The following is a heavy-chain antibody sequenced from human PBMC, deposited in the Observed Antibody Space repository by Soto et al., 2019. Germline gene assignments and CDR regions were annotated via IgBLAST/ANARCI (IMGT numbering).Heavy chain of an antibody. CDR2: IYHSGST. J-gene: IGHJ3*02. V-gene: IGHV4-30-2*01. CDR1: GGSISSCGYS. Sequence: PSETLSLTCAVPGGSISSCGYSWSWIRQPPGKGLEWIGYIYHSGSTYYNPSLKSRVTISVDRSKNQFSLKLSSVTAADTAVYYCARGDTIKEEDAFDIWGQGTMVT. D-gene: IGHD5-12*01. CDR3: ARGDTIKEEDAFDI.